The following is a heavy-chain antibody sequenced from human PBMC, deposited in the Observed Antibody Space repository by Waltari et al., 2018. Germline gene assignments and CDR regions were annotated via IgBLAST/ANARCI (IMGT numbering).Heavy chain of an antibody. CDR2: IYYSGST. CDR3: ARDFPAFAAVAIVTRWFDP. Sequence: QLQLQESGPGLVKPSETLSLTCTVSGGSISSSSYYWGWIRQPPGKGLEWIGSIYYSGSTYYNPSLKSRVTISVDTSKNQFSLKLSSVTAADTAVYYCARDFPAFAAVAIVTRWFDPWGQGTLVTVSS. J-gene: IGHJ5*02. CDR1: GGSISSSSYY. V-gene: IGHV4-39*07. D-gene: IGHD6-19*01.